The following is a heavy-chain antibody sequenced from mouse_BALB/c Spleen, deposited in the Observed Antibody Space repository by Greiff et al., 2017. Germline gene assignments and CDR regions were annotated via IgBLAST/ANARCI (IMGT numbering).Heavy chain of an antibody. V-gene: IGHV3-6*02. CDR1: GYSITSGYY. Sequence: EVKLEESGPGLVKPSQSLSLTCSVTGYSITSGYYWNWIRQFPGNKLEWMGYISYDGSNNYNPSLKNRISITRDTSKNQFFLKLNSVTTEDTATYYCARRPAMDYWGQGTSVTVSS. CDR3: ARRPAMDY. J-gene: IGHJ4*01. CDR2: ISYDGSN.